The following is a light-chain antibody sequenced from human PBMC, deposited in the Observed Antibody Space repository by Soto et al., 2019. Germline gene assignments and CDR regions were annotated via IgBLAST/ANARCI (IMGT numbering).Light chain of an antibody. CDR2: GAS. J-gene: IGKJ2*01. CDR3: HQYNNWPPYT. V-gene: IGKV3-15*01. Sequence: EIVMTQSPATLSVSPGERATLSCRASQSVSSNLAWYQQKPGQAPRLLIYGASTRATGIPARFSGSGSGTEFPLTISSLQYEDFAVYYCHQYNNWPPYTFGPGSKVEIK. CDR1: QSVSSN.